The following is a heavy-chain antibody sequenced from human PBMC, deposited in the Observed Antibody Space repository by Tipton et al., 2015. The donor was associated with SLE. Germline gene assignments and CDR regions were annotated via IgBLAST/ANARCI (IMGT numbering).Heavy chain of an antibody. Sequence: GSLRLSCAASGFTFSNYGMHWVRQAPGKGLEWVAFIRHDGNKKYYADSVKGRFTISRDNSKNTLYLQMNSLRVEDTAVFYCTKMDGSGKDYYYYYMDVWGKGTTVTVSS. CDR3: TKMDGSGKDYYYYYMDV. D-gene: IGHD3-10*01. CDR2: IRHDGNKK. J-gene: IGHJ6*03. V-gene: IGHV3-30*02. CDR1: GFTFSNYG.